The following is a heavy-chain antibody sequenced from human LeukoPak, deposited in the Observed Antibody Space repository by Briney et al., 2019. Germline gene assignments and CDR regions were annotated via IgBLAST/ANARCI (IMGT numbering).Heavy chain of an antibody. CDR2: IYISGST. J-gene: IGHJ6*03. CDR3: ATANRYSLYMDV. V-gene: IGHV4-4*07. CDR1: GGSFSSYY. D-gene: IGHD1-14*01. Sequence: SETLSLTCTVSGGSFSSYYWSWIRQPAGKGLECIGRIYISGSTSYNPSLKSRVTMSVDTSKNQFSLRLSSVTAADTAVYCCATANRYSLYMDVWGKGTTVTVSS.